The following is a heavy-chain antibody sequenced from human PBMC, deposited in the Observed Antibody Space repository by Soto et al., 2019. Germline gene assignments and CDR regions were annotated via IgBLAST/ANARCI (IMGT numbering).Heavy chain of an antibody. CDR2: MNPNSGNT. CDR1: GYTFTRYD. J-gene: IGHJ5*02. Sequence: QVQLVQSGSEVKKPGASVKVSCTASGYTFTRYDINWVRQATGQGLEWMGWMNPNSGNTGYAQTFQGRVTMTRNTSRSQAYMELGSLRSEDTAVYYCARLRLKQQTFDPWGQGTPVTVSS. V-gene: IGHV1-8*01. CDR3: ARLRLKQQTFDP. D-gene: IGHD6-13*01.